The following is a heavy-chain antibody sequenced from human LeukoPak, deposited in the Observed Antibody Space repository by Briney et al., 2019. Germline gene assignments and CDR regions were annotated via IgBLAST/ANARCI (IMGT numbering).Heavy chain of an antibody. CDR2: INPNSGGT. V-gene: IGHV1-2*06. J-gene: IGHJ5*02. D-gene: IGHD3-3*01. CDR3: ARVLFGVTYNWFDP. CDR1: GYTFTGYY. Sequence: ASVKVSCKASGYTFTGYYMHWVRQAPGQGLEWMGRINPNSGGTNYAQKFQGRVTMTRDTSISTAYMEQSRLRSDDTAVYYCARVLFGVTYNWFDPWGQETLVTVSS.